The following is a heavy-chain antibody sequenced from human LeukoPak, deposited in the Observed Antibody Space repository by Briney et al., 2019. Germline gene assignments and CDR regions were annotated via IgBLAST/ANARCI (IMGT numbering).Heavy chain of an antibody. CDR3: AKDSAYYYDSSGYYYD. CDR1: GFTFSNYA. J-gene: IGHJ4*02. Sequence: GGSLRLSCAASGFTFSNYAMSWVRQAPGKGLEWVAFIRYDGTNKYYADSVKGRFTISRDNSKNTLYLQMNSLRAEDTAMYYCAKDSAYYYDSSGYYYDWGQGTLVTVSS. CDR2: IRYDGTNK. V-gene: IGHV3-30*02. D-gene: IGHD3-22*01.